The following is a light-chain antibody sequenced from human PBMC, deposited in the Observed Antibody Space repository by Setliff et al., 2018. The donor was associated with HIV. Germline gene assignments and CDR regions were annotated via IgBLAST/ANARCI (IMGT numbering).Light chain of an antibody. CDR3: WSYAGSKTYV. V-gene: IGLV2-23*02. CDR1: SSDIGNYNV. J-gene: IGLJ1*01. Sequence: QSALTQPASVSGSPGHSITISCTGSSSDIGNYNVVSRYQQYPGKAPKVIICEVSKRPSGVSDRFSASKSGNTASLTISGLQAEDEADYYCWSYAGSKTYVFGTGTKVTVL. CDR2: EVS.